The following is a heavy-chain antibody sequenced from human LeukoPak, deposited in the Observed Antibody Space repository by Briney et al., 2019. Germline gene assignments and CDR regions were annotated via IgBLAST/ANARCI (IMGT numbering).Heavy chain of an antibody. CDR3: ARDHAPWGLVGATPDY. D-gene: IGHD1-26*01. CDR1: GYTFTSYY. CDR2: INPSGGSA. J-gene: IGHJ4*02. V-gene: IGHV1-46*01. Sequence: ASVNVSCKASGYTFTSYYMHWVRQAPGQGLEWMGIINPSGGSASYAQKFQGRVTMTRDTSTSTVYMELSSLRSEDTAVYYCARDHAPWGLVGATPDYWGQGTLVTVSS.